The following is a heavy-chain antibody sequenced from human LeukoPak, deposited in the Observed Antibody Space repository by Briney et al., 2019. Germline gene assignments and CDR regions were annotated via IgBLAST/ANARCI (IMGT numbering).Heavy chain of an antibody. V-gene: IGHV3-7*02. D-gene: IGHD3-10*01. Sequence: SGGSLRLSCAASGFTFSSYWMSWARHAPEKGLEWVANIKQDGSEKDCVDSVKGRFTISRDNAKNSLYLQMNSLIAEDTAVYYCAHYYGSGSYWTEYYFDYWGQGTLVTVSS. J-gene: IGHJ4*02. CDR1: GFTFSSYW. CDR2: IKQDGSEK. CDR3: AHYYGSGSYWTEYYFDY.